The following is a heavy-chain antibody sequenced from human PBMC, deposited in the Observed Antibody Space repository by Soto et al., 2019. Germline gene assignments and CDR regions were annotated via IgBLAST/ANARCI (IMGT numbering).Heavy chain of an antibody. D-gene: IGHD3-10*01. J-gene: IGHJ6*02. CDR1: GFTFSSHT. CDR2: ITSTSSTK. Sequence: GGSLRLSCVASGFTFSSHTMNWVRQAPGKGLEWISYITSTSSTKYYADSVKGRFTVSRDNANNSLYLQMNSLRDEDTAVYYCARRITMVRGPYYYYAMDVWGQGTTVTVSS. CDR3: ARRITMVRGPYYYYAMDV. V-gene: IGHV3-48*02.